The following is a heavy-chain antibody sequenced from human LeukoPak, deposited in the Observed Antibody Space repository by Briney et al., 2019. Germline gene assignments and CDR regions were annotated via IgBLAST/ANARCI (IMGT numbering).Heavy chain of an antibody. Sequence: ASVKVSCKASGYTFTSYGISWVRQAPGQGLEWMGWISAYNGNTNYAQKLQGRVTMTTDTSTSTAYMELRSLRSDDTAVYYCARDYSSGRYPTGDAFDIWGQGTMVTVSS. V-gene: IGHV1-18*01. J-gene: IGHJ3*02. CDR2: ISAYNGNT. CDR3: ARDYSSGRYPTGDAFDI. CDR1: GYTFTSYG. D-gene: IGHD6-19*01.